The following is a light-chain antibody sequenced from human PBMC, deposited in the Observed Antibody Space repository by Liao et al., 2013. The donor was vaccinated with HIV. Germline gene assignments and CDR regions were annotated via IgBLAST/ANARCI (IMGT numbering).Light chain of an antibody. CDR3: QAWDTSTAFYV. J-gene: IGLJ1*01. CDR2: QDN. Sequence: SYVLTQPPSVSVSPGQTASISCSGDKLGDKYACWYQQKPGQSPVLVIYQDNKRPSGIPERFSGSNSGNTATLTISGTQAMDEADYYCQAWDTSTAFYVFGTGTKVTVL. CDR1: KLGDKY. V-gene: IGLV3-1*01.